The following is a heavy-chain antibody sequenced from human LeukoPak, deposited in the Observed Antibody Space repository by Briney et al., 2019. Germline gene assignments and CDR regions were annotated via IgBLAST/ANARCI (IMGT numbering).Heavy chain of an antibody. Sequence: GGSLRLSCAASGFTFSLYWMNWVRRASGKGLEWVANIKQDGSEKNYVDSVKGRFTISRDNAKNSPYLQMNNLRVEDTAMYYCAGGTGFIIKDWGQGTLVTVSS. D-gene: IGHD3-9*01. CDR3: AGGTGFIIKD. CDR1: GFTFSLYW. V-gene: IGHV3-7*03. J-gene: IGHJ4*02. CDR2: IKQDGSEK.